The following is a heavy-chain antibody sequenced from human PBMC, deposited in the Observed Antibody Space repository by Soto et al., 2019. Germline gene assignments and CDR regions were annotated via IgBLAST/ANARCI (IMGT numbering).Heavy chain of an antibody. D-gene: IGHD3-22*01. CDR3: ARDYYDSSGYYTLDY. J-gene: IGHJ4*02. CDR2: IWYDGSNK. Sequence: GGSLRLSCAASGFTFSSYGMHWVRQAPGKGLEWVAVIWYDGSNKYYADSVKGRFTISRDNSKNTLYLQMNSLRAEDTAVYYCARDYYDSSGYYTLDYWGQGNLVTVSS. CDR1: GFTFSSYG. V-gene: IGHV3-33*01.